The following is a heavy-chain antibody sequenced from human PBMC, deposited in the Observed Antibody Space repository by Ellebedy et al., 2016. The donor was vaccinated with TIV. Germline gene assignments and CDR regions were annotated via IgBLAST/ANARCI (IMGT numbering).Heavy chain of an antibody. V-gene: IGHV4-34*01. CDR3: ARGDDTSYSSSWYHYYYYMDV. Sequence: SETLSLXXAVYGGSFSGYYWSWIRQPPGKGLEWIGEINHSGSTNYNPSLKSRVTISVDTSKNQFSLKLSSVTAADTAVYYCARGDDTSYSSSWYHYYYYMDVWGKGTTVTVSS. D-gene: IGHD6-13*01. J-gene: IGHJ6*03. CDR2: INHSGST. CDR1: GGSFSGYY.